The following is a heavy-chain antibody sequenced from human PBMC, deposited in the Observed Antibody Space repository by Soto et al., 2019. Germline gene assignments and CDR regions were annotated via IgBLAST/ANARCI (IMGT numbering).Heavy chain of an antibody. CDR3: TKTYYFDS. Sequence: VQLLESGGGFVQPWGSLRLSCAASGFTFCNYAMSWVRQAPGKALEWVSSINIVGGNTNYADSVRGRFTMSRDDSKNTVFLQMTSLRAEDPAIYYCTKTYYFDSWGQGTLITVST. V-gene: IGHV3-23*01. CDR2: INIVGGNT. J-gene: IGHJ4*02. CDR1: GFTFCNYA.